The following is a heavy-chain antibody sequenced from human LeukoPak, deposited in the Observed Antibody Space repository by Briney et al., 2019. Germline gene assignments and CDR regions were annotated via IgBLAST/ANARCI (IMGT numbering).Heavy chain of an antibody. J-gene: IGHJ4*02. D-gene: IGHD2-15*01. CDR2: MSFDGSHE. V-gene: IGHV3-30*04. CDR1: GLTFSNSA. CDR3: ARGGKCSDGKCYLIDY. Sequence: GGSLTLSCFASGLTFSNSAMHWVRQAPGKGLEWVAIMSFDGSHERYGDSVTGRFTLSRDNSKNTLYLKINSLRTEDTAVSYCARGGKCSDGKCYLIDYWGQGTLVTVSS.